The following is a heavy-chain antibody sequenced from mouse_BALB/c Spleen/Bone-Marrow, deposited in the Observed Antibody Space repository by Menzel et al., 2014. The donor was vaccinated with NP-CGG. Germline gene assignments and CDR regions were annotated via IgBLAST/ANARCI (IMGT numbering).Heavy chain of an antibody. CDR1: GYTFTRYV. J-gene: IGHJ2*01. V-gene: IGHV1-14*01. Sequence: VHLQQSGPELVKPGASVQMPCKASGYTFTRYVIHWVRQKPGQGLDWIGYINPYSEGSKYNEKFKGEATLTSDKSSHTSYMELSSLTYDDSAVYYCARERDYGCYFDYWGQGTTLTVSS. CDR3: ARERDYGCYFDY. CDR2: INPYSEGS. D-gene: IGHD1-1*01.